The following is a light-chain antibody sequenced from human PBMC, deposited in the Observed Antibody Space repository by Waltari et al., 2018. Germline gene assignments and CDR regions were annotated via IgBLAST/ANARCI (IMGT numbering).Light chain of an antibody. Sequence: QSALTQPASVPGPPGQSITTPCPGTRGDVGNYNLVPWYQHLPGKAPQLMIYEVSKRPSGVSNRFSGSRSGNTASLTISGLQAEHEADYYCCSYAGSSSLPYVCGSGTKVTVL. CDR1: RGDVGNYNL. V-gene: IGLV2-23*02. CDR3: CSYAGSSSLPYV. J-gene: IGLJ1*01. CDR2: EVS.